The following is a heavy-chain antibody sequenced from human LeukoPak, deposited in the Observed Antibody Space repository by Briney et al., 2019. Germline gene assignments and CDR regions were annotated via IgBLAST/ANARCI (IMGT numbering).Heavy chain of an antibody. CDR1: GFTFSSYA. V-gene: IGHV3-64*01. J-gene: IGHJ4*02. D-gene: IGHD1-26*01. CDR2: ISSNGGST. Sequence: GGSLRLSCAASGFTFSSYAMHWVRQAPGKGLEYVSAISSNGGSTYYANSAEGRFTISRDNSKNTLYLQMGSLRAEDTAVYYCARDRVINSGSYLGYWGQGTLVTVSS. CDR3: ARDRVINSGSYLGY.